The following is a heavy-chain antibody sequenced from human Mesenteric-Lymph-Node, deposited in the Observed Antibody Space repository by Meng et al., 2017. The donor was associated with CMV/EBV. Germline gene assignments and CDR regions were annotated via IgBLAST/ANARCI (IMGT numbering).Heavy chain of an antibody. Sequence: GGSLRLSCVASGFTFSSYWMTWVRQTPGRGLQWVANINQDGSDHYYVDSVKGRFTIFRDSAKSSLYLQMNSLRVDDTAVYYCARDLPITMVRGVISENWFDPWGQGTLVTVSS. D-gene: IGHD3-10*01. CDR2: INQDGSDH. V-gene: IGHV3-7*01. J-gene: IGHJ5*02. CDR1: GFTFSSYW. CDR3: ARDLPITMVRGVISENWFDP.